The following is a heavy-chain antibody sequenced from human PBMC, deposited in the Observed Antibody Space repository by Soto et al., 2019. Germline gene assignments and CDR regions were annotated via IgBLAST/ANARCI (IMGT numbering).Heavy chain of an antibody. D-gene: IGHD6-19*01. J-gene: IGHJ6*02. V-gene: IGHV1-58*01. Sequence: QMQLVQSGPEVKKPGTSVKVSCKASGFTFTSSAVQWVRQARGQRLEWIGWIVVGSGNTNYAQKFQERVTITRDMSTSTAYMELSSLRSEDTAVSYCAADPYSSGWYYYYYGMDVWGQGTTVTVSS. CDR1: GFTFTSSA. CDR2: IVVGSGNT. CDR3: AADPYSSGWYYYYYGMDV.